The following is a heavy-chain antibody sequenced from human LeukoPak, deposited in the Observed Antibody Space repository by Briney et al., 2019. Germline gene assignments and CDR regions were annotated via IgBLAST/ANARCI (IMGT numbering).Heavy chain of an antibody. CDR2: IYSGGST. CDR3: AARTGVDYYGSGSYYY. CDR1: GFTVSSNY. D-gene: IGHD3-10*01. J-gene: IGHJ4*02. Sequence: GGSLRLSCAASGFTVSSNYMSWVREAPGKGLEWVSVIYSGGSTYYADSVKGRFTISRHNSKNTLYLQMNSLRAADTAVYYCAARTGVDYYGSGSYYYWGQGTLVTVSS. V-gene: IGHV3-53*04.